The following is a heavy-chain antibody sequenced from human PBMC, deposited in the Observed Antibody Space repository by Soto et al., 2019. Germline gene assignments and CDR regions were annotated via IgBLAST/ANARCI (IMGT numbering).Heavy chain of an antibody. J-gene: IGHJ4*02. V-gene: IGHV4-59*01. CDR1: GCSISSYY. Sequence: SETLSLTCTVSGCSISSYYWSWIRQPPGKGLEWIGYIYYSGSTNYNPSLKSRVTISVDTSKNQFSLKLSSVTAADTAVYYCARGLDSSSTHNYDYWGQGTLVTVSS. D-gene: IGHD6-13*01. CDR2: IYYSGST. CDR3: ARGLDSSSTHNYDY.